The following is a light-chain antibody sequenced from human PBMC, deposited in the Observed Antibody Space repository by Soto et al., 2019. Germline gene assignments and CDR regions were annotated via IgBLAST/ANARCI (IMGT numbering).Light chain of an antibody. Sequence: QSALTQPASVSGSPGQSITISCTGTSSDIGTYNYVSWYQHHPGKVPKLMIYDVSNRPPGVSNRFSGSKSGNTASLTISGLQAEDEADYYCSSYSSSSTLLLFGGGTKVTVL. CDR1: SSDIGTYNY. CDR3: SSYSSSSTLLL. CDR2: DVS. V-gene: IGLV2-14*01. J-gene: IGLJ2*01.